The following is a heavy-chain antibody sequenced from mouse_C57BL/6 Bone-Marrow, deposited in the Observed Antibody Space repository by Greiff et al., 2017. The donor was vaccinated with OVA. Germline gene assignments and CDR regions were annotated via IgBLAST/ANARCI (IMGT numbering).Heavy chain of an antibody. CDR2: IYPGDGDT. Sequence: VQLQQSGPELVKPGASVKISCKASGYAFSSSWMNWVKQRPGKGLEWIGRIYPGDGDTNYNGKFKGKATLTADKSSSTAYMQLSSLTSEDSAVYFCAPSFYAMDYWGQGTSVTVSS. CDR3: APSFYAMDY. CDR1: GYAFSSSW. V-gene: IGHV1-82*01. J-gene: IGHJ4*01.